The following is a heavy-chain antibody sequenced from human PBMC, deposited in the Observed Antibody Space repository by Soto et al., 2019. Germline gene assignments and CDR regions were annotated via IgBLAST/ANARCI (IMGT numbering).Heavy chain of an antibody. CDR2: ISSSSSTI. Sequence: EVQLVESGGGLVQPGGSLRLSCAASGFTFSSYSMNCVRQAPGKGLEWVAYISSSSSTIYYADSVKGRFTISRDNAKNSLYLQMNSLRDEDTAVYYCARGVRSIHYYYYGMDVWGQGTTVTVSS. J-gene: IGHJ6*02. V-gene: IGHV3-48*02. CDR1: GFTFSSYS. D-gene: IGHD3-10*01. CDR3: ARGVRSIHYYYYGMDV.